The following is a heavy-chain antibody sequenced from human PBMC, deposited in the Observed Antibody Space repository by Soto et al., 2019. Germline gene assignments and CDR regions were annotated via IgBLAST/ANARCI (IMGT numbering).Heavy chain of an antibody. D-gene: IGHD3-16*01. CDR1: GYPFTHYG. J-gene: IGHJ6*02. CDR3: ARAQSFDRTYYYGIDV. Sequence: QVQLVQSGVEVKKPGASVRVSCKSSGYPFTHYGITWIRQARGQGLEWMGWISPFNGNTNYGQTLQGRVTLTTEASTSTVYMELRSLRSDDTAVYYCARAQSFDRTYYYGIDVWGQGTTVTVSS. V-gene: IGHV1-18*01. CDR2: ISPFNGNT.